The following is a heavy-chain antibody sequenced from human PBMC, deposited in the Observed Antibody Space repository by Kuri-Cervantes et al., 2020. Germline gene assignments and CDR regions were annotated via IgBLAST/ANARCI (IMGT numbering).Heavy chain of an antibody. J-gene: IGHJ4*02. Sequence: SQTLSLTCDVSGYSISSGYFWGWIRQPPEKGLEWIGTIYHSGGIYYNPSLKSRVTISVDTSKNQISLRLQSVTAADTAVYYCARHGHYWGQGILVTVSS. CDR1: GYSISSGYF. V-gene: IGHV4-38-2*01. CDR2: IYHSGGI. CDR3: ARHGHY.